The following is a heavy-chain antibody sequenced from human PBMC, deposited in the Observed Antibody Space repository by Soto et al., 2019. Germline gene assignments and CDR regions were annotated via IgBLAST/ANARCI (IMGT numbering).Heavy chain of an antibody. CDR1: GSTFDDYA. V-gene: IGHV3-9*01. CDR2: IYGNSKRL. CDR3: IKESSPGGLDY. Sequence: EVQLVESGGGLVQPGTSLRLSCVASGSTFDDYAMHWIQQAPRNRAEWVSGIYGNSKRLDYAESVKGRFTTSRDTAKSSLYLHMNDLRPEDTALYYCIKESSPGGLDYWGQGTLVTVSS. D-gene: IGHD3-16*01. J-gene: IGHJ4*02.